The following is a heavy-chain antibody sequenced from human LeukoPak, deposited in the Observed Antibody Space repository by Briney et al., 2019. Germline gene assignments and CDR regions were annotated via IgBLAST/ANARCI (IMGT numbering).Heavy chain of an antibody. V-gene: IGHV1-69*13. CDR3: ARSDRWLQFDY. CDR1: GGTFSSYA. J-gene: IGHJ4*02. CDR2: IIPIFGTA. D-gene: IGHD5-24*01. Sequence: VASVKVSCKASGGTFSSYAISWVRQAPGQGLEWMGGIIPIFGTANHAQKFQGRVTITADESTSTAYMELSSLRSEDTAVYYCARSDRWLQFDYWGQGTLSPSPQ.